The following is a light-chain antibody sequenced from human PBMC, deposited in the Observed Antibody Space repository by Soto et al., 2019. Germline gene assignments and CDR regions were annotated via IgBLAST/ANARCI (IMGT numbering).Light chain of an antibody. J-gene: IGKJ1*01. CDR1: QSVSSN. CDR3: QQYNNWPTWX. V-gene: IGKV3-15*01. Sequence: EIVMTQSPATLSVSPGERATLSCRASQSVSSNLAWYQQKPGQAPRLLIYGASTRATGIPARFSGSGSGTEFTLTISSLQSEDFAVYYCQQYNNWPTWXFGQGNKVDI. CDR2: GAS.